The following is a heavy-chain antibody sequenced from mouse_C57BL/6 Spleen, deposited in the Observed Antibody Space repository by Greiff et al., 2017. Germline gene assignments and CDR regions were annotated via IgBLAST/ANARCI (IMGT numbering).Heavy chain of an antibody. CDR3: TKHYYVSSYYFDY. J-gene: IGHJ2*01. CDR2: IDPENGDT. CDR1: GFNIKDDY. V-gene: IGHV14-4*01. Sequence: EVQLQQSGAELVRPGASVKLSCTASGFNIKDDYMHWVKQRPEQGLEWIGWIDPENGDTEYASKFQGKATITAYTSSNTAYLQLSSLTAEDTAVYYCTKHYYVSSYYFDYWGQGTTLTVSS. D-gene: IGHD1-1*01.